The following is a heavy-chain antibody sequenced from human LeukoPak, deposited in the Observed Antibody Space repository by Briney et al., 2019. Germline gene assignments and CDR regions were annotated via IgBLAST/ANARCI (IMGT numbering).Heavy chain of an antibody. CDR2: INHSGGT. V-gene: IGHV4-34*01. CDR1: GGSFSGYY. Sequence: SETLSLTCAVYGGSFSGYYWSWIRQPPGKGLEWIGEINHSGGTNYNPSLKSRVTISVDTSKNQFSLKLSSVTAADTAVYYCAGPGSIAAAGSPLWYWGQGILVTVSS. J-gene: IGHJ4*02. CDR3: AGPGSIAAAGSPLWY. D-gene: IGHD6-13*01.